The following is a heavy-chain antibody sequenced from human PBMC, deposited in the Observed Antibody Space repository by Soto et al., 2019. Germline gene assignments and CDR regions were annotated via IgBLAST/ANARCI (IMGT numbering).Heavy chain of an antibody. CDR1: GYTFTSYA. V-gene: IGHV1-3*01. CDR3: ASSRGGAAATAGFDP. CDR2: INAGNGNT. J-gene: IGHJ5*02. D-gene: IGHD2-15*01. Sequence: ASVKVSCKASGYTFTSYAMHRVRQAPGQRLEWMGWINAGNGNTKYSQKFQGRVTITRDTSASTAYMELSSLRSEDTAVYYCASSRGGAAATAGFDPWGQGTLVTVSS.